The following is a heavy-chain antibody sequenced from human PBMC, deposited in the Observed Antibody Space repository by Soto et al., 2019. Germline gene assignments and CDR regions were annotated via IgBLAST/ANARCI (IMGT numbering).Heavy chain of an antibody. V-gene: IGHV3-30-3*01. CDR3: ATPILSEYRYAPLDY. CDR1: GFTFTSYA. Sequence: PWGSLRLSCAASGFTFTSYAMHWVRQAPGKGLEWVAVISYDGSNKYYADSVKGRFTISRDNSKNTLYLQMNSLRAEDTAVYYCATPILSEYRYAPLDYWGQGTLVTVSS. CDR2: ISYDGSNK. D-gene: IGHD5-18*01. J-gene: IGHJ4*02.